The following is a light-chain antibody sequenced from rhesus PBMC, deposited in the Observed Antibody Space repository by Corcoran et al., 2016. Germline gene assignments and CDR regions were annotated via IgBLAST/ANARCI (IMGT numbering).Light chain of an antibody. V-gene: IGKV3-42*03. CDR2: GAS. CDR1: QSVSSS. Sequence: EIVMTQSPATLSLSPGERATLSCRASQSVSSSLVWYQQKPGQAPRLLIYGASIRAPSIPNRFSGSGSGTEFTLTISTLEPEDFARYYCQQYSNWPHTFGRGTKVEIK. J-gene: IGKJ1*01. CDR3: QQYSNWPHT.